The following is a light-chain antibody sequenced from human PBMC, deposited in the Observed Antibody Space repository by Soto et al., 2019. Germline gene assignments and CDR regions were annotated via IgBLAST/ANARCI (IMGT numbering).Light chain of an antibody. CDR2: GAS. CDR3: QQYNIWPQT. Sequence: IVMTQSPATLSVSPGERATLSCRASQSVSSNLAWYQQKPGQAPRLLIYGASTRATGIPARFSGSGSGTEFTLTISSLQSEDFAVYFCQQYNIWPQTFGQGTKVAIK. CDR1: QSVSSN. J-gene: IGKJ1*01. V-gene: IGKV3-15*01.